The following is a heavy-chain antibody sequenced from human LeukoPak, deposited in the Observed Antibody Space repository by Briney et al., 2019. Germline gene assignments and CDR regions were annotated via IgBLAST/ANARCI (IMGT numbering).Heavy chain of an antibody. CDR2: IIPIFGTA. CDR1: GGTFSSYA. J-gene: IGHJ4*02. V-gene: IGHV1-69*06. D-gene: IGHD3-22*01. Sequence: ASVEVSCKASGGTFSSYAISWVRQAPGQGLEWMGGIIPIFGTANYAQKFQGRVTITADKSTSTAYMELSSLRSEDTAVYYCARERGDSGSLFDYWGQGTLVTVSS. CDR3: ARERGDSGSLFDY.